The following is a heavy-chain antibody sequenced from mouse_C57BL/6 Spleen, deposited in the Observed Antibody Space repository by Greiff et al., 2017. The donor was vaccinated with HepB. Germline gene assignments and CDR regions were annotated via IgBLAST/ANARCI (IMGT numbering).Heavy chain of an antibody. CDR3: ARWEDYGSSYRYFDV. CDR1: GYTFTDYY. Sequence: EVQLQQSGPVLVKPGASVKMSCKASGYTFTDYYMNWVKQSHGKSLEWIGVINPYNGGTSYNQKFKGKATLTVDKSSSTAYMELNSLTSEDSAVYYCARWEDYGSSYRYFDVWGTGTTVTVSS. D-gene: IGHD1-1*01. J-gene: IGHJ1*03. V-gene: IGHV1-19*01. CDR2: INPYNGGT.